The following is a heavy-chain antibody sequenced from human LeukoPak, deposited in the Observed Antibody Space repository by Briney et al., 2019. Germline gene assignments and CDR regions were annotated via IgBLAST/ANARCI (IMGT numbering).Heavy chain of an antibody. CDR2: IDTSDGRS. CDR1: GYTFTAYH. J-gene: IGHJ6*02. V-gene: IGHV1-46*01. Sequence: ASVKVSCKASGYTFTAYHMHWVRQAPGQGLEWMGIIDTSDGRSTYAQKYRVRVSMTRDTSSNTVYMEMSSLRYEDTAVYYCARPQYNWNDYDSYPMDVWGQGTTVTVSS. CDR3: ARPQYNWNDYDSYPMDV. D-gene: IGHD1-1*01.